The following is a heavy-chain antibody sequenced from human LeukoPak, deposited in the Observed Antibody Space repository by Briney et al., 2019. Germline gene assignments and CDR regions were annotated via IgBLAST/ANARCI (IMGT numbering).Heavy chain of an antibody. CDR2: ISGSGGST. CDR3: AKEQTDIVLMVYAIRVFDY. D-gene: IGHD2-8*01. Sequence: GGSLRLSCAASGFTFSSYAMSWVRQAPGKGLEWVSAISGSGGSTYYADSVKGRFTISRDNSKNTLYLQMNSLRAEDTAVYHCAKEQTDIVLMVYAIRVFDYWGQGTLVTVSS. CDR1: GFTFSSYA. J-gene: IGHJ4*02. V-gene: IGHV3-23*01.